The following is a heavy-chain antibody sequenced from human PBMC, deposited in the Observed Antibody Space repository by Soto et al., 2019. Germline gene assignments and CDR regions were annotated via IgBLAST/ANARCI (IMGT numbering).Heavy chain of an antibody. CDR2: IWYDGSNK. CDR3: ARSRSHVLDQTYYYYGLEV. D-gene: IGHD2-2*01. CDR1: GFTFSSYG. V-gene: IGHV3-33*01. Sequence: QVQLVESGGGVVQPGRSLRLSCAASGFTFSSYGMHWVRQAPGMGLEWVAVIWYDGSNKYYADSVKGRFTISRDNSKNTLYLQMNSLRAEDTAVYYCARSRSHVLDQTYYYYGLEVWGQGTTVTVSS. J-gene: IGHJ6*02.